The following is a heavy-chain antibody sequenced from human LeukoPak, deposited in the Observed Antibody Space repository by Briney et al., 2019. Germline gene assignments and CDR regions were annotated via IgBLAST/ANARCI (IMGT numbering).Heavy chain of an antibody. CDR1: GDSISSYY. D-gene: IGHD2/OR15-2a*01. J-gene: IGHJ5*02. CDR2: IYTSGST. Sequence: SETLTLTCSVSGDSISSYYWSWIRQPAGKGLEWIGRIYTSGSTTYNPSLKSRVTMSVDTSKNQFPLKLTSVTAADTAVYYCARDLDNKSDWFDPWSQGTLVTVSS. CDR3: ARDLDNKSDWFDP. V-gene: IGHV4-4*07.